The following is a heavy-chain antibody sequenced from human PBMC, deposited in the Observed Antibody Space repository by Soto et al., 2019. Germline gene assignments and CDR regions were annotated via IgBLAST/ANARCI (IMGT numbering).Heavy chain of an antibody. CDR1: GYTFTSYY. J-gene: IGHJ6*02. D-gene: IGHD4-4*01. CDR2: INPSGGST. V-gene: IGHV1-46*01. Sequence: ASVKVSCKASGYTFTSYYMHWVRQAPGQGLEWMGIINPSGGSTSYAQKFQGRVTMTRDTSTSTVYMELSSLRSEDTAVYYCAREFFPLYSNYLCYGMDVWGQGTTVTVSS. CDR3: AREFFPLYSNYLCYGMDV.